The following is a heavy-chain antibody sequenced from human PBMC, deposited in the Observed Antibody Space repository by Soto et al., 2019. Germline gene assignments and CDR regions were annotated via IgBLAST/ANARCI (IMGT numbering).Heavy chain of an antibody. Sequence: PSETLSLTCTASGGSISSSSYYWGWIRQPPGKGLEWIGSIYYSGSTYYNPSLKSRVTISVDTSKNQFSLKLSSVTAADTAVYYCARGVVVAVYGMDVWGQGTTVTVSS. CDR3: ARGVVVAVYGMDV. CDR1: GGSISSSSYY. CDR2: IYYSGST. V-gene: IGHV4-39*01. J-gene: IGHJ6*02. D-gene: IGHD2-15*01.